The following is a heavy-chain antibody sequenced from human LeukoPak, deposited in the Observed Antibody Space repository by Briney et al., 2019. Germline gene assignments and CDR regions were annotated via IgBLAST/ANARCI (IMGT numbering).Heavy chain of an antibody. V-gene: IGHV4-61*01. CDR1: GGSVSSGSYY. CDR3: ARVLSGNYHDSSGYHYYFDY. CDR2: IYYSGST. Sequence: SETLSLTCTVSGGSVSSGSYYWSWIRQPPGKGLEWIGYIYYSGSTNYNPSLKSRVTISVDTSKNQFSLKLSSVTPADTAVYYCARVLSGNYHDSSGYHYYFDYWGQGTLVTVSS. J-gene: IGHJ4*02. D-gene: IGHD3-22*01.